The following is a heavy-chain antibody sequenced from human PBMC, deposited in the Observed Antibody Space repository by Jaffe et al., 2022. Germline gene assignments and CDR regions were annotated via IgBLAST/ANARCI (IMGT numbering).Heavy chain of an antibody. J-gene: IGHJ4*02. CDR2: VSYSGDNT. D-gene: IGHD3-10*01. V-gene: IGHV3-23*01. Sequence: EVQLLESGGDLVQPGGSLRLSCLASGFIFKDYAMSWVRQAPGKGLEWVSTVSYSGDNTFYKDSLKGRFSVSRDNSKNIVFLTLTGLRVDDTAIYYCVKTSGFIYYFDHWGQGTPVTVSS. CDR3: VKTSGFIYYFDH. CDR1: GFIFKDYA.